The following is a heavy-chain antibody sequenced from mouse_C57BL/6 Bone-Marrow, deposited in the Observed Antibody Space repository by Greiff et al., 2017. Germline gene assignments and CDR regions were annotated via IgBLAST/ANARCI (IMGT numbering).Heavy chain of an antibody. CDR3: ARFGGNWANCYFDV. D-gene: IGHD4-1*01. Sequence: QVQLQQPGAELVKPGASVKMSCKASGYTFTSYWITWVKQRPGQGLEWIGVIYPGRGSINYNEKFKSKATLTVDTSSSTAYMQLSRLTSEDSAVYFCARFGGNWANCYFDVWGTGTTVTVSS. CDR1: GYTFTSYW. V-gene: IGHV1-55*01. J-gene: IGHJ1*03. CDR2: IYPGRGSI.